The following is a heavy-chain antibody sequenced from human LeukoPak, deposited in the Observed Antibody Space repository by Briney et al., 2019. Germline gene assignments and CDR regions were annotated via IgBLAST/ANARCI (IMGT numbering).Heavy chain of an antibody. CDR1: GFTFSSYS. V-gene: IGHV3-21*01. Sequence: GGSLRLSCAASGFTFSSYSMNWVRQAPGKGLEWVSSISSSSSYIYYADSVKGRFTISRDNAKNSLYLQMNSLRAEDTAVYYCARDQKSTLSSGYALDYWGQGTLVTASS. CDR3: ARDQKSTLSSGYALDY. D-gene: IGHD3-22*01. J-gene: IGHJ4*02. CDR2: ISSSSSYI.